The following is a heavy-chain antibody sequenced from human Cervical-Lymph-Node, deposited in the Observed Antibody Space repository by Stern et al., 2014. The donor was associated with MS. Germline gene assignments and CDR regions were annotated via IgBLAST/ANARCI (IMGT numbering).Heavy chain of an antibody. CDR2: ISYDGSDK. D-gene: IGHD6-19*01. CDR3: ASDKGSGWFAEYFQH. CDR1: GFTFSSYG. Sequence: VQLVESGGGVVQPGRSLRLSCAASGFTFSSYGMHWVRQAPGKGLEWVAVISYDGSDKSSADSVKGRFTISRDNSKNTLYLQMNSLRAEDTAVYYCASDKGSGWFAEYFQHWGQGTLVTVSS. J-gene: IGHJ1*01. V-gene: IGHV3-30*03.